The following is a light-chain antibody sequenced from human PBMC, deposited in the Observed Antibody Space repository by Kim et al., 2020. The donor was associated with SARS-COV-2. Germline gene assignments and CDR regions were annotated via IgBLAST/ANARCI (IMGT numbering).Light chain of an antibody. CDR1: NIGSYN. V-gene: IGLV3-9*01. J-gene: IGLJ3*02. CDR3: QVWDSSTAV. CDR2: RDT. Sequence: VAVGQKARIGCGGNNIGSYNVHWYQQKPGRAPVLVIYRDTNRPSGIPERFSGSNSGNTATLTISRAQAGDEADYYCQVWDSSTAVFGGGTQLTVL.